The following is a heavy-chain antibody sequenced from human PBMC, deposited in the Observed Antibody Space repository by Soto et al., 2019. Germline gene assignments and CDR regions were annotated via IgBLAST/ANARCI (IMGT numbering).Heavy chain of an antibody. CDR3: ARAAFYGENDY. CDR2: IYYSGST. CDR1: GGSVSSGSYY. V-gene: IGHV4-61*01. J-gene: IGHJ4*02. D-gene: IGHD4-17*01. Sequence: QVQLQESGPGLVKSSETLSLTCTVSGGSVSSGSYYWSWIRQPPGKGLEWIGYIYYSGSTNDNPSLKRRVTISVDTSKNQFSLKLSSVTAADTAVYYCARAAFYGENDYWGQGTLVTVSS.